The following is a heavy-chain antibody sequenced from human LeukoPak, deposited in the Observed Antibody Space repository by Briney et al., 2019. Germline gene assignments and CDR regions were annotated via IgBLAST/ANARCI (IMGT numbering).Heavy chain of an antibody. Sequence: GGSLRLSCAASGFTFSSYAMSWVRQAPGKGLEWVSAISGSGGSTYYADSVKGRFTISRDNSKNTLYLQMNSLRAEDTAVYYCAREGRFLDRSPVDYWGQGSLITVSS. V-gene: IGHV3-23*01. CDR3: AREGRFLDRSPVDY. CDR1: GFTFSSYA. J-gene: IGHJ4*02. CDR2: ISGSGGST. D-gene: IGHD3/OR15-3a*01.